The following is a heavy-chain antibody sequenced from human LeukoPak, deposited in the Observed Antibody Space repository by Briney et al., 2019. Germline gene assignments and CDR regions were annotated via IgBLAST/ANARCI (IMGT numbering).Heavy chain of an antibody. Sequence: GGSLRLSCAASGFTVSSNYMSWVRQAPGKGLEWVSVIYSGGSTYYADSVKGRFTISRDNSKNTLYLQMNSLRAEDTAVYYCARALSPVITTAPFYYGMDVWGQGTTVTVSS. CDR2: IYSGGST. V-gene: IGHV3-53*05. CDR3: ARALSPVITTAPFYYGMDV. J-gene: IGHJ6*02. D-gene: IGHD3-22*01. CDR1: GFTVSSNY.